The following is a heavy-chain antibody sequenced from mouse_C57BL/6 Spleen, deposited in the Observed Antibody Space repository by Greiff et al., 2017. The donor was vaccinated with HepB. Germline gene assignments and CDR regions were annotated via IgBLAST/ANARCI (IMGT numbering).Heavy chain of an antibody. Sequence: QVQLQQSGPGLVQPSQSLSITCTVSGFSLTSYGVHWVRQSPGKGLEWLGVIWRGGSTDYNAAFMSRLSITKDNSKSQVFFQMNSLQAADPAIYYCAKEDYGSSRTGYFDVWGTGTTVTVSS. V-gene: IGHV2-5*01. D-gene: IGHD1-1*01. CDR3: AKEDYGSSRTGYFDV. J-gene: IGHJ1*03. CDR2: IWRGGST. CDR1: GFSLTSYG.